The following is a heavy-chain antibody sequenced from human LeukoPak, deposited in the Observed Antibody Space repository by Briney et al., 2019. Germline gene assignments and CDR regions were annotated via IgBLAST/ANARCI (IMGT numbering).Heavy chain of an antibody. D-gene: IGHD2-15*01. V-gene: IGHV3-7*01. CDR1: GFTFSSYW. CDR2: IKQDGSEK. Sequence: PGGSLRLSYAASGFTFSSYWMSWVRQAPGKGLEWVANIKQDGSEKYYVDSVKGRFTISRDSAKNSLYLQMNSLRAEDTAVYYCARGGCSGGTCFGWYFDLWGRGTLVTVSS. CDR3: ARGGCSGGTCFGWYFDL. J-gene: IGHJ2*01.